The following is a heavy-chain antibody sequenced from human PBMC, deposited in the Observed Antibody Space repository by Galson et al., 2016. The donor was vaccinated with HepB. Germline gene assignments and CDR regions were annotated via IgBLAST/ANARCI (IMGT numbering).Heavy chain of an antibody. CDR1: GFTFSSYS. D-gene: IGHD5-12*01. Sequence: SLRLSCAASGFTFSSYSMNWVRQAPGKGLEWVSYISSSSSPIYYADSVKGRFTISRDNAKNSLYLQMNSLRDEDTAVYYCARAPPPKSGYDITFDYWGQGTLVTVSS. J-gene: IGHJ4*02. V-gene: IGHV3-48*02. CDR3: ARAPPPKSGYDITFDY. CDR2: ISSSSSPI.